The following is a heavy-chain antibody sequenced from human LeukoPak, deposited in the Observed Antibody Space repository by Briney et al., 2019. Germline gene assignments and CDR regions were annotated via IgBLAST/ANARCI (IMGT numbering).Heavy chain of an antibody. CDR1: GYTFTNYG. V-gene: IGHV1-18*01. J-gene: IGHJ4*02. CDR2: ISDYNGNT. Sequence: ASVKVSCKAPGYTFTNYGITWVRQAPGQGLEWMGWISDYNGNTNYAQKLQGRVTMTTDTSTSTAYMELRSLRSDDTAVYYCARVGLSPYYDSSGYYDFWGQGTLVTVSS. D-gene: IGHD3-22*01. CDR3: ARVGLSPYYDSSGYYDF.